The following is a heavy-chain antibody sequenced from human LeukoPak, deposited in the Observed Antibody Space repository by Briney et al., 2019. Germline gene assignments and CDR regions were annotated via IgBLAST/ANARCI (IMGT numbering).Heavy chain of an antibody. J-gene: IGHJ4*02. CDR2: IYYSGST. D-gene: IGHD6-13*01. CDR3: ARAGVAAASAFDY. V-gene: IGHV4-39*07. CDR1: GGSISSSSYY. Sequence: SETLSLTCTVSGGSISSSSYYWGWIRQPPGKGLEWIGSIYYSGSTYYNPSLKSRVTISVDTSKNQFSLKLSSVTAADTAVYYCARAGVAAASAFDYWGQGTLVTVSS.